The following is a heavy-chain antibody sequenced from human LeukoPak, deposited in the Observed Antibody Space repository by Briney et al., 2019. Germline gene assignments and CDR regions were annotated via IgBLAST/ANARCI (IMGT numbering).Heavy chain of an antibody. CDR2: ISYDGNNK. Sequence: SGRSLRLSCAASGFTFSSYGMHWVRQAPGKGLEWVAVISYDGNNKYYADSVKGRFTISRDNSKNTLYLQMNSLRAEDTAVYYCAKDENYYGSGSYYNPSFWGQGTLVTVSS. CDR1: GFTFSSYG. CDR3: AKDENYYGSGSYYNPSF. V-gene: IGHV3-30*18. D-gene: IGHD3-10*01. J-gene: IGHJ4*02.